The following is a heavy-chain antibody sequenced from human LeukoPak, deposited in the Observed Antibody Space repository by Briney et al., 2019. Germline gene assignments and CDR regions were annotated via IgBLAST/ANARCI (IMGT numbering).Heavy chain of an antibody. CDR3: ARDWLGIAAAGTGYYYYMDV. CDR1: GYTFTDYY. Sequence: GASVKVSCKASGYTFTDYYMHWVRQAPGQGLEWMGRINPNSGGANYAQKFQGRVTITTDESTSTAYMELSSLRSEDTAVYYCARDWLGIAAAGTGYYYYMDVWAKGPRSPSP. J-gene: IGHJ6*03. CDR2: INPNSGGA. V-gene: IGHV1-2*06. D-gene: IGHD6-13*01.